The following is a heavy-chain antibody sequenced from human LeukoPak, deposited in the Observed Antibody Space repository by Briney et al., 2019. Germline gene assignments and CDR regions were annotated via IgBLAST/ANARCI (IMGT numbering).Heavy chain of an antibody. J-gene: IGHJ3*02. D-gene: IGHD1-26*01. Sequence: GGSLRLSCAASGFTVSSNYMSWVRQAPGKGLEWVSVIYSGGSTYYADSVKGRFTISRDNSKNALYLQMNSLRAGDTAVYYCARGSLGAFDIWGQGTMVTVSS. CDR1: GFTVSSNY. V-gene: IGHV3-53*01. CDR3: ARGSLGAFDI. CDR2: IYSGGST.